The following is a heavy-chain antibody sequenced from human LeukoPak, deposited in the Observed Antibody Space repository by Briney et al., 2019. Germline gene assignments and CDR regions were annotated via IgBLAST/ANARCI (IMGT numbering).Heavy chain of an antibody. CDR1: GGSISSYD. D-gene: IGHD3-3*01. Sequence: SETLSLTCTVSGGSISSYDWSWIRQPAGKGLEWIGRIYTSGSTNYNPSLKSRVTMSVDTSKNQFYLKLSSVTAADTAVYYCARSEGYDFWSGHRDWGQGTLVTVSS. CDR3: ARSEGYDFWSGHRD. V-gene: IGHV4-4*07. CDR2: IYTSGST. J-gene: IGHJ4*02.